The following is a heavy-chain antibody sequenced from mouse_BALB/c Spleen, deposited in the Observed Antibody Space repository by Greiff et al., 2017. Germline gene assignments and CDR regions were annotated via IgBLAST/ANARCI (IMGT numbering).Heavy chain of an antibody. J-gene: IGHJ2*01. V-gene: IGHV14-3*02. CDR1: GFTIKDTY. CDR3: ARSEDYYGGSSEYYFDY. CDR2: IDPANGNT. Sequence: VHLKQSGAELVKPGASVKLSCTASGFTIKDTYMHWVKQRPEQGLEWIGRIDPANGNTKYDPKFQGKATITADTSTSTAYLQLSSLTSEDTAVYYCARSEDYYGGSSEYYFDYWGQGTTLTVSA. D-gene: IGHD1-2*01.